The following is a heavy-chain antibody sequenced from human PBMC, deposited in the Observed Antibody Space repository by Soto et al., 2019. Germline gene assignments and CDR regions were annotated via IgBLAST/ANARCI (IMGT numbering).Heavy chain of an antibody. CDR1: GFTFSSYG. Sequence: GGSLRLSCAASGFTFSSYGMHWVRQAPGKGLEWVAVIWYDGSNKYYADSVKGRFTISRDNSKNTLYLQMNSLKTEDTAVYYCAARIVGATTGDYWGQGTVVTVSS. CDR2: IWYDGSNK. CDR3: AARIVGATTGDY. V-gene: IGHV3-33*01. J-gene: IGHJ4*02. D-gene: IGHD1-26*01.